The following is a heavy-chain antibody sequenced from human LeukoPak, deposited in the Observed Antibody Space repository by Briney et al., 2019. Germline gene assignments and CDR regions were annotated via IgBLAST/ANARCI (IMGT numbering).Heavy chain of an antibody. Sequence: GGSLRLSCAASGFTFSDYYMSWIRQAPRKGLEWVSYISSSSSYTNYADSVKGRFTISRDNAKNSLYLQMNSLRAEDTAVYYCARDRTTVTTYLPVRMDVWGQGTTVTVSS. CDR3: ARDRTTVTTYLPVRMDV. CDR2: ISSSSSYT. J-gene: IGHJ6*02. V-gene: IGHV3-11*06. CDR1: GFTFSDYY. D-gene: IGHD4-17*01.